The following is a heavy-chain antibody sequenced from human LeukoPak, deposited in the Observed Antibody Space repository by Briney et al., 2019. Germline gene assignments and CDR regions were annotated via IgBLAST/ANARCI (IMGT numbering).Heavy chain of an antibody. D-gene: IGHD3-10*01. CDR1: GGSISSYY. CDR2: IYYSGST. J-gene: IGHJ4*02. V-gene: IGHV4-59*08. Sequence: SETLSLTCTVSGGSISSYYWSWIRQPPGRGLEWIGYIYYSGSTNYNPSLKSRVTISVDTSKNQFSLKLSSVTAADTAVYYCARNTMVRGLPFDYWGQGTLVTVSS. CDR3: ARNTMVRGLPFDY.